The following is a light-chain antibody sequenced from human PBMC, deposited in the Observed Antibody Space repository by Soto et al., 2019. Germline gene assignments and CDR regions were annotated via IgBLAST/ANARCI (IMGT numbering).Light chain of an antibody. J-gene: IGLJ2*01. CDR2: LEGSGSY. V-gene: IGLV4-60*02. Sequence: QSVLTQSSSASASLGSSVKLTCTLSSGHSSYIIAWHQQQPGKAPRYLMKLEGSGSYNKGSGVPDRFSGSSSGADRYLTILHLQFEDEADYYCETWDSNTYRVFGGGTKVTVL. CDR1: SGHSSYI. CDR3: ETWDSNTYRV.